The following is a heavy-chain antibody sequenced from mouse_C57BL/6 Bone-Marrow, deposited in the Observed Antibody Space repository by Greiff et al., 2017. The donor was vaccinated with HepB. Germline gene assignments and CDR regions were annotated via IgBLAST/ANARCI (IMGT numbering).Heavy chain of an antibody. CDR3: TTDGNSTWFAY. CDR2: IGPENGDT. J-gene: IGHJ3*01. D-gene: IGHD2-1*01. V-gene: IGHV14-4*01. CDR1: GFNIKDDY. Sequence: VHVKQSGAELVRPGASVKLSCTASGFNIKDDYMHWVKQRPEQGLEWIGWIGPENGDTEYASKFQGKATITVDTSSNPAYLQLSSLTSEDTAVYYSTTDGNSTWFAYWGRGTLVTVSA.